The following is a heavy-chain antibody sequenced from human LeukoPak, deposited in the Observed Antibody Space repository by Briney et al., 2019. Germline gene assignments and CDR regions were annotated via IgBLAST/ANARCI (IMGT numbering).Heavy chain of an antibody. Sequence: SETLSLTCTVSGGSISSSSYYWGWIRQPPGKGLEWIGSIYYSGSTYYNPSLKSRVTISVGTSKNQFSLKLSSVTAADTAVYYCARVGYDSSGYYLDYWGQGTLVTVSS. CDR3: ARVGYDSSGYYLDY. CDR1: GGSISSSSYY. J-gene: IGHJ4*02. CDR2: IYYSGST. D-gene: IGHD3-22*01. V-gene: IGHV4-39*07.